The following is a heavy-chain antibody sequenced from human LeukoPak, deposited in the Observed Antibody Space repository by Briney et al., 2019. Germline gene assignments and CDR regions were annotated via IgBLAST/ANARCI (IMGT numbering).Heavy chain of an antibody. D-gene: IGHD2-8*01. Sequence: ASVKVSCKASGYTFTGYYMHWVRQAPGQGLEWMGWINPNSGGTNYAQKFQGRVTMTRDMSISTAYMELSRLRSDDTAVYYCARSYCTKDNRNWFDPWGQGTLVTVSS. V-gene: IGHV1-2*02. CDR3: ARSYCTKDNRNWFDP. CDR1: GYTFTGYY. J-gene: IGHJ5*02. CDR2: INPNSGGT.